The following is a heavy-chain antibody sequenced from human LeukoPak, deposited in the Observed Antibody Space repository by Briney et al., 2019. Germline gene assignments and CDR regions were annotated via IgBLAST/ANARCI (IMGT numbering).Heavy chain of an antibody. J-gene: IGHJ5*02. CDR3: PRVDYYPSGTYINWFDP. D-gene: IGHD3-10*01. V-gene: IGHV4-31*03. CDR1: GGSISSGGYY. Sequence: LQTLSLTCTVSGGSISSGGYYWSWIRQHPGKGLEWIGHIAESGSTYYSPSLKSRVTISVDTSKNQFSLKLSSVTAADTAVYYCPRVDYYPSGTYINWFDPWGQGTQVTVSS. CDR2: IAESGST.